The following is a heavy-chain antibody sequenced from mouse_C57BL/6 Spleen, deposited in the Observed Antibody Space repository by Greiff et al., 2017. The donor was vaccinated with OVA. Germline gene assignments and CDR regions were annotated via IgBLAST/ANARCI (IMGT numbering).Heavy chain of an antibody. CDR2: INPRSGNT. CDR1: GYTFTSYG. D-gene: IGHD2-12*01. J-gene: IGHJ4*01. V-gene: IGHV1-81*01. CDR3: SFYTGYFAIDY. Sequence: QVQLQQSGAELARPGASVKLSCKASGYTFTSYGISWVKQRTGQGLEWIGEINPRSGNTYYNEKFKGKATLTADKSSSTAYMELRSLTSEDSAVSFCSFYTGYFAIDYWGQGTPVTVSS.